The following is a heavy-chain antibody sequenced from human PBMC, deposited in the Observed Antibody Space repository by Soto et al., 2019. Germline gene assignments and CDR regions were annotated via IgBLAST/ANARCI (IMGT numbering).Heavy chain of an antibody. CDR3: ARGRGYSGSGGYMDV. J-gene: IGHJ6*03. CDR1: GGSFSGYY. CDR2: INHSGST. D-gene: IGHD5-12*01. V-gene: IGHV4-34*01. Sequence: PSETLSLTCAVYGGSFSGYYWSWIRQPPGKGLEWIGEINHSGSTNYNPSLKSRVTISVDTSKNQFSLKLSSVTAADTAVYYCARGRGYSGSGGYMDVWGKGTTVTVS.